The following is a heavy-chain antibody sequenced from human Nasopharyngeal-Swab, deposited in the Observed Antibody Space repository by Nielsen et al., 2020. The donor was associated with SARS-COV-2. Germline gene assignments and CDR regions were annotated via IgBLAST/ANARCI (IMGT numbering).Heavy chain of an antibody. J-gene: IGHJ4*02. D-gene: IGHD5-18*01. CDR2: ISGSGGST. Sequence: GGSLRLSCAASGFTFSSYDMSWVRQAPGKGLEWVSAISGSGGSTYYADSVKGRFTISRDNSKNTLYLQMNSLRAEDTAVYCCATRGYSYGSVDYWGQGTLVTFSS. CDR3: ATRGYSYGSVDY. V-gene: IGHV3-23*01. CDR1: GFTFSSYD.